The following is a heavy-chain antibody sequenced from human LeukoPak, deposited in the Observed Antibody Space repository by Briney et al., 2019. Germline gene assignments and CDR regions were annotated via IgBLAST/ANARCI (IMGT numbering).Heavy chain of an antibody. V-gene: IGHV4-59*11. D-gene: IGHD3-22*01. J-gene: IGHJ4*02. CDR1: GGSISSHY. Sequence: SETLSLTCTVSGGSISSHYWSWIRQPPGKGLEWIGYIYYSGSTNYNPSLKSRVTISVDTSKNQFSLKLSSVTAADTAVYYCARCSYDSSGYAPSIFDYWGQGTLVTVSS. CDR2: IYYSGST. CDR3: ARCSYDSSGYAPSIFDY.